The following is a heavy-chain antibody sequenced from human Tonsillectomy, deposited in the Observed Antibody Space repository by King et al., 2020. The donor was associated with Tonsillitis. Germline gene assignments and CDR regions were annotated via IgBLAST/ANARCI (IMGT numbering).Heavy chain of an antibody. CDR3: ARADGDYVHYDYGMNV. J-gene: IGHJ6*02. CDR1: GYTFTTYA. Sequence: VQLVQSGAEVKKPGASVKVSCKASGYTFTTYAMHWVRQAPGQRLEWMGWINAGNGNTKYSQKFQGRVTITRDTSASTAYMELSSLRSEDTAVYDCARADGDYVHYDYGMNVWGQGTTVTVSS. CDR2: INAGNGNT. D-gene: IGHD4-17*01. V-gene: IGHV1-3*01.